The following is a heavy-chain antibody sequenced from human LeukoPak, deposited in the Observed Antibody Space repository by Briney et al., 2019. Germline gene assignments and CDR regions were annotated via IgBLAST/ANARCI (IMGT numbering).Heavy chain of an antibody. V-gene: IGHV3-21*01. CDR3: ARDPSSGWYLKGWFDP. CDR2: ISSSSNYI. D-gene: IGHD6-19*01. CDR1: EFTFSSYN. Sequence: GGSLRLPCAASEFTFSSYNMNWVRQAPGKGLEWVSSISSSSNYIYYADSVRGRFTISRDNAKNSLYLQMNSLRAEDTAVYYCARDPSSGWYLKGWFDPWGQGTLVTVSS. J-gene: IGHJ5*02.